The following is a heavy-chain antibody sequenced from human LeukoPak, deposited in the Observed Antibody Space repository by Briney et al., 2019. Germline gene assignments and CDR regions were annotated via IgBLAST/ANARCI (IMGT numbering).Heavy chain of an antibody. Sequence: PGGSLRLSXAASGFTFSDYYMSWIRQAPGKGLEWVSYISGSGSTIYYADSVKGRFTISRDNAKNSLYLQMNSLRAEDTAVYYCARDRGSTYYYDSSVDAFDIWGQGTMVTVSS. CDR1: GFTFSDYY. CDR2: ISGSGSTI. CDR3: ARDRGSTYYYDSSVDAFDI. J-gene: IGHJ3*02. V-gene: IGHV3-11*04. D-gene: IGHD3-22*01.